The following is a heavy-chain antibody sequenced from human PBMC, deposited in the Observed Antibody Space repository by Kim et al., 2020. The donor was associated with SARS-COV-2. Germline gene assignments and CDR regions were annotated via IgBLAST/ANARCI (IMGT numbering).Heavy chain of an antibody. D-gene: IGHD6-13*01. V-gene: IGHV5-10-1*01. CDR3: ARLSLFSSTIDY. J-gene: IGHJ4*02. Sequence: NYSPSFQGHVTISAEQSISNAYLQWSSLKASDTAMYYCARLSLFSSTIDYWGQGTLVTVSS.